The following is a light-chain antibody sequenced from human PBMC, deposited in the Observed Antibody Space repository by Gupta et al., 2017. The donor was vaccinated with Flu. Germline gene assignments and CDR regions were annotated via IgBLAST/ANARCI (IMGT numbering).Light chain of an antibody. Sequence: PSTLSASVGDRVTIICRSRETITTSLARPQHKPGKTPILLIYMASKADTGLASRISSSGSAAYFTLIISIRQPDDFVNYYCRQENKHPWTFGQGTMVEI. CDR1: ETITTS. CDR2: MAS. J-gene: IGKJ1*01. V-gene: IGKV1-5*03. CDR3: RQENKHPWT.